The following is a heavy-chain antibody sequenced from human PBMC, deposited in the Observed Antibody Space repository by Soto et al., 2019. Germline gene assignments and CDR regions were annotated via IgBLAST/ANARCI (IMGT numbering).Heavy chain of an antibody. Sequence: SVKVSCKASEGTFSSYTISWVRQAPGQGLEWMGRIIPILGIANYAQKFQGRVTITADKSTSTAYMELSSLRSEDTAVYYCASGYSYGRLSYYYMDVWGKGTTVTVSS. CDR1: EGTFSSYT. J-gene: IGHJ6*03. D-gene: IGHD5-18*01. V-gene: IGHV1-69*02. CDR3: ASGYSYGRLSYYYMDV. CDR2: IIPILGIA.